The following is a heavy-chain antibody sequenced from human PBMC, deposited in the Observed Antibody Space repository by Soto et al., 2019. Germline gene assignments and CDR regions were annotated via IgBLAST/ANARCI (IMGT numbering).Heavy chain of an antibody. Sequence: SVKVSCKASGGTFSSYAISWVRQAPGQGLEWMGGIIPIFGTANYAQKFQGRVTITADESTNTAYMELSSLRSEDTAVYYCARDRTENYYYGMDVWGQGTTVTVSS. CDR2: IIPIFGTA. CDR3: ARDRTENYYYGMDV. V-gene: IGHV1-69*13. J-gene: IGHJ6*02. CDR1: GGTFSSYA.